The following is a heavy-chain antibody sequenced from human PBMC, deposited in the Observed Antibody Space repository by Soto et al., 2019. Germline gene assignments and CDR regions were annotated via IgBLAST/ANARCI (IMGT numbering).Heavy chain of an antibody. CDR2: ISESSDTI. CDR3: ARDKMGELSIADY. CDR1: GFTFSDYS. D-gene: IGHD3-16*02. V-gene: IGHV3-48*01. Sequence: EVQLVESGGGLVQPGGSLRLSCTASGFTFSDYSMDWVRQTPGKGLEWLSYISESSDTIYYADSVKGRLTISRDNAKNSLFLQMSSLRGEDTAVYYCARDKMGELSIADYWGQGTPVTVSS. J-gene: IGHJ4*02.